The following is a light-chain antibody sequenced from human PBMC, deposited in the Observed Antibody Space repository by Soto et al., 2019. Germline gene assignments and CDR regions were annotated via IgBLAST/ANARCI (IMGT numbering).Light chain of an antibody. J-gene: IGKJ4*02. CDR1: RSISTY. V-gene: IGKV3-11*01. Sequence: ETVLTQSPATLPLSAGERATLSCRASRSISTYLAWYQQKPGQAPRLLIYEALNRATGIPARFSGSGSGTDFTLTISSLEPEDFAVYYCQQRNNWPLTVGGGTKVDIK. CDR2: EAL. CDR3: QQRNNWPLT.